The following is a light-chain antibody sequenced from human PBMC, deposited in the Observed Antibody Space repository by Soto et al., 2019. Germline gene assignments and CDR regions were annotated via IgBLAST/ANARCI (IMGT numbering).Light chain of an antibody. CDR2: DVS. CDR3: SSYTSSSTSRYV. J-gene: IGLJ1*01. CDR1: SSDVGGYNY. Sequence: QYALIQPASVSGSPGQSITISCTGTSSDVGGYNYVSWYQQHPGKAPKLMIYDVSNRPSGVSNRFSGSKSGNTASLTISGLQAEDEADYHCSSYTSSSTSRYVFGTGTKVTVL. V-gene: IGLV2-14*01.